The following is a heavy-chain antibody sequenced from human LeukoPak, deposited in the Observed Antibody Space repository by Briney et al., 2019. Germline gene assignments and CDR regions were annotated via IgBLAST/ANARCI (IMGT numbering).Heavy chain of an antibody. J-gene: IGHJ4*02. Sequence: RGSLRLSCVASGFTFSSYWMNWVRQAPGKGLVWVSQINSDGSDTSYADSVKGRFTISRDNAKNTLYLQMNSLRAEDTAVYYCSGGGSIEVTGYWGQGTLVSVSS. V-gene: IGHV3-74*01. CDR3: SGGGSIEVTGY. CDR1: GFTFSSYW. CDR2: INSDGSDT. D-gene: IGHD2-21*02.